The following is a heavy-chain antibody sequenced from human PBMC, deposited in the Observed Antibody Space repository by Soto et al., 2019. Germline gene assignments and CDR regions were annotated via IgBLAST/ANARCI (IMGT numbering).Heavy chain of an antibody. V-gene: IGHV4-39*01. CDR1: GGSISSTSYY. CDR3: ARGPPGGDGSNYFDY. J-gene: IGHJ4*02. D-gene: IGHD4-4*01. Sequence: QLQLQESGPGLVKPSETLSLTCTVPGGSISSTSYYWGWIRQPPGKGLEWIGSIYYSGTTYYNPSLKSRVTISVDTSKNQFSLKLSSVTAADTAVYYCARGPPGGDGSNYFDYWGQGTLVPVSS. CDR2: IYYSGTT.